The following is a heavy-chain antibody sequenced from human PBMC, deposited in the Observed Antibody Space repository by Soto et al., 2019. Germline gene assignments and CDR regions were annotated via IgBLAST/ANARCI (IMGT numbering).Heavy chain of an antibody. CDR2: ISWNSGSI. D-gene: IGHD2-15*01. J-gene: IGHJ4*02. CDR3: AKDMGDCSGGSCAIGAHY. V-gene: IGHV3-9*01. CDR1: GFTFDDYA. Sequence: EVQLVESGGGLVQPGRSLRLSCAASGFTFDDYAMHWVRHAPGKGLEWVSGISWNSGSIGYADSVKGRFTISRDNAKNSLYLQMNSLRAEDTALYYCAKDMGDCSGGSCAIGAHYWGQGTLVTVSS.